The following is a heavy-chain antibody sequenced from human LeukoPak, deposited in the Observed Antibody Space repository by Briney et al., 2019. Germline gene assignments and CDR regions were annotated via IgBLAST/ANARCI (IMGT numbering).Heavy chain of an antibody. D-gene: IGHD2-21*02. CDR3: ARDLDGDYDSYSFDY. J-gene: IGHJ4*02. CDR1: GGSISSGSYY. V-gene: IGHV4-61*02. CDR2: FHTSGST. Sequence: PSETLSLTCTVSGGSISSGSYYWSWIRQPAGKGLEWIGRFHTSGSTYYNPSLRSRVTISVDTSQNQFSLKLGSVTAADTVVYYCARDLDGDYDSYSFDYWGQGILVTVSS.